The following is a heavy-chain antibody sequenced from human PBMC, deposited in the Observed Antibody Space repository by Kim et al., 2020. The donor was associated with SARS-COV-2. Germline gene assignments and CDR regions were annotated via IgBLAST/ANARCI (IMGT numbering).Heavy chain of an antibody. D-gene: IGHD3-3*01. CDR3: ARSDWFDP. V-gene: IGHV3-74*03. CDR2: GTST. Sequence: GTSTTYADSVKARFIISRDISKNTLHLQMNSLRVEDTAVYYCARSDWFDPWGQGTLVTISS. J-gene: IGHJ5*02.